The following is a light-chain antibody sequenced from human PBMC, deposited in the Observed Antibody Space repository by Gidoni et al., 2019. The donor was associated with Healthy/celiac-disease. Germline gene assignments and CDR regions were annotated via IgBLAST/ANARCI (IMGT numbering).Light chain of an antibody. CDR1: QSLLHSNGYNY. CDR3: MQALQTPLIT. V-gene: IGKV2-28*01. J-gene: IGKJ5*01. Sequence: ESVMTHSPLSLPVTPGEPASISCRSSQSLLHSNGYNYLDWYLKKPGQSPQLLIYLGSNRASGVADRFSGSGSGTDFTLKISRVEAEDVGVYYCMQALQTPLITFGQGTRLEIK. CDR2: LGS.